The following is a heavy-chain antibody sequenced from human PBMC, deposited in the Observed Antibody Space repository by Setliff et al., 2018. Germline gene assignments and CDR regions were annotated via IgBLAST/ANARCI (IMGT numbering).Heavy chain of an antibody. CDR3: ARQAHDLKGGTTLFYWFDP. CDR2: ICHSGST. J-gene: IGHJ5*02. D-gene: IGHD1-26*01. Sequence: SETLSLTCDVSGYSISSGYCWGWIRQPPGKGLEWIGSICHSGSTHYNPSLKSRVTISVDTSKNEFSPKVSSVTAADTAVYYCARQAHDLKGGTTLFYWFDPWGQGTLVTVSS. CDR1: GYSISSGYC. V-gene: IGHV4-38-2*01.